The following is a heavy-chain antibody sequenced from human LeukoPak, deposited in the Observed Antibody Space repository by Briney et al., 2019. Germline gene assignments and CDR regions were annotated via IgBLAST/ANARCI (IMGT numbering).Heavy chain of an antibody. CDR3: AGGASQNGDSVNYYFGMDV. V-gene: IGHV4-34*01. Sequence: SETLSLTCAVYGGSFSGYYWSWIRQSPGKGLEWIGELNPSGSTDYNPSLKSRVTISVDTSKNQFSVKLTSVTAADTAVYYCAGGASQNGDSVNYYFGMDVWGQGTTVTVSS. CDR1: GGSFSGYY. D-gene: IGHD4-17*01. J-gene: IGHJ6*02. CDR2: LNPSGST.